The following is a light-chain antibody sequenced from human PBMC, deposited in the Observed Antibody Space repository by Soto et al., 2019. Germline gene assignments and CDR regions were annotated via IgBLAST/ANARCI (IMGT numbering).Light chain of an antibody. CDR1: SSDVGDYNY. Sequence: QSALTQPASVSGSPGQSITISCTGTSSDVGDYNYVSWYQQHPGKAPKLMIFEVSNRPSGVSNRLSGSQSGNTASLTISGLQAEVEADYYCTSCTTSSSTYVFGTGTKVTVL. CDR3: TSCTTSSSTYV. CDR2: EVS. V-gene: IGLV2-14*01. J-gene: IGLJ1*01.